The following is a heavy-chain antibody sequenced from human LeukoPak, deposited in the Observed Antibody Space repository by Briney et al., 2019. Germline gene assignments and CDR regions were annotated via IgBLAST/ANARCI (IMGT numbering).Heavy chain of an antibody. Sequence: SQTLSLTCAISGDSVSSTGASWNWIRQSPSRGLEWLGRTYHRTRWYDDYAISVRSRMTINPDTSKNQFSLQLKSVTPEDTAVYYCARGESGMTVSLFSYWGQGILVTVSS. V-gene: IGHV6-1*01. CDR3: ARGESGMTVSLFSY. J-gene: IGHJ4*02. CDR1: GDSVSSTGAS. D-gene: IGHD3-10*01. CDR2: TYHRTRWYD.